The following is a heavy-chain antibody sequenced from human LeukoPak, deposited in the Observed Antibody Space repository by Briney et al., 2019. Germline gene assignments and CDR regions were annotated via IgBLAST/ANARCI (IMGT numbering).Heavy chain of an antibody. D-gene: IGHD2-2*01. J-gene: IGHJ4*02. CDR1: EFTVSSNY. CDR2: IYSGGST. Sequence: PGGSLRLSCAASEFTVSSNYMSWVRQAPGKGLEWVSVIYSGGSTYYADSVKGRFTISRDNAKNSLYLQMNSLRAEDMALYYCAKGYCSSTSCPAFDYWGQGTLVTVSS. CDR3: AKGYCSSTSCPAFDY. V-gene: IGHV3-53*05.